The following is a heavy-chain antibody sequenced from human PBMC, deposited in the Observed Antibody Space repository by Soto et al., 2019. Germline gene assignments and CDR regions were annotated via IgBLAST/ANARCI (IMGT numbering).Heavy chain of an antibody. CDR2: IKSKTDGGTT. V-gene: IGHV3-15*01. D-gene: IGHD1-26*01. J-gene: IGHJ4*02. CDR3: TTDWEIYSGSYFDY. Sequence: GGSLRLSCAASGFTFSNAWMSWVRQAPGKGLEWVGRIKSKTDGGTTDYAAPVKGRFTISRDDSKNTLYLQMNSLKTEDTAVYYCTTDWEIYSGSYFDYWGQGTLVTVSS. CDR1: GFTFSNAW.